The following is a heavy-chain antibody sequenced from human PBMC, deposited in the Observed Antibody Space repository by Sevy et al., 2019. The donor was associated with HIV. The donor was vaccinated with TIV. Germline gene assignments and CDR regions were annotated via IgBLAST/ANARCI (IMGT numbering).Heavy chain of an antibody. V-gene: IGHV4-39*01. Sequence: SETLSLTCTVSGGSISSSSYYWGWIRQPPGKGLEWIGSIYYSGSTYYNPSLKSRVTISVDTSKNQFSLKLSSVTAADTAVYYCARHYYYDSSYFDYWGQGTLVTVSS. D-gene: IGHD3-22*01. CDR1: GGSISSSSYY. CDR3: ARHYYYDSSYFDY. CDR2: IYYSGST. J-gene: IGHJ4*02.